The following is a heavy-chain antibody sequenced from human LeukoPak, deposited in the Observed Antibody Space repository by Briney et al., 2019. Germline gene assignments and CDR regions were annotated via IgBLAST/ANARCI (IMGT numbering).Heavy chain of an antibody. J-gene: IGHJ4*02. CDR1: GGSFSASH. Sequence: SETLSLTCAVYGGSFSASHWTWIRQPPGKGLEWIGEINHSERTNYNPSLKSRVIISVDTSKNQFSLRLNSVTAADTAVYFCARKGAAGTGFDYWGQGTQVTVSS. V-gene: IGHV4-34*01. CDR3: ARKGAAGTGFDY. CDR2: INHSERT. D-gene: IGHD1-1*01.